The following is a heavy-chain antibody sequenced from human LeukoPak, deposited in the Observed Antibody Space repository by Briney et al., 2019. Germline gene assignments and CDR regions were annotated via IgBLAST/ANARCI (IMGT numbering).Heavy chain of an antibody. J-gene: IGHJ4*02. Sequence: GRSLRLSCAASGFTFSSYGMHWVRQAPGKGLEWVAVISYDGSNKYYADSVKGRFTISRDNSKNTLYLQMNSLRSDDTAVYYCARWMATVTTPDYWGQGTLVTVSS. CDR2: ISYDGSNK. D-gene: IGHD4-11*01. V-gene: IGHV3-30*03. CDR3: ARWMATVTTPDY. CDR1: GFTFSSYG.